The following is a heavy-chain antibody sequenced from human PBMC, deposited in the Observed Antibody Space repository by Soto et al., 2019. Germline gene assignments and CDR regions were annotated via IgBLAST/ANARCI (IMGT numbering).Heavy chain of an antibody. D-gene: IGHD3-10*01. CDR2: IYHSGST. Sequence: SSETLSLTCAVSGGSISGGGYSWSWIRQPPGKGLEWIGYIYHSGSTYYNPSLKSRVTISVDRSKNQFSLKLSSVTAADTAVYYCARATRGLVFDYWGQGTLVTVSS. CDR1: GGSISGGGYS. J-gene: IGHJ4*02. V-gene: IGHV4-30-2*01. CDR3: ARATRGLVFDY.